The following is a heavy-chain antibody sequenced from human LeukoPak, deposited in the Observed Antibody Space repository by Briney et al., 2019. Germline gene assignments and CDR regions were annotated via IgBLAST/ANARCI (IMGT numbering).Heavy chain of an antibody. CDR3: ARVLAPGDRSPYYCYGMDV. D-gene: IGHD4-17*01. V-gene: IGHV3-23*01. J-gene: IGHJ6*02. Sequence: PGGSLRLSCAASGFTFSSYAMSWVRQAPGKGLEWVSAISGSGGRTYYADSVKGRFTISRDNSKNTLYLQMNSMRADDTAVYYCARVLAPGDRSPYYCYGMDVWGQGTTVTVSS. CDR1: GFTFSSYA. CDR2: ISGSGGRT.